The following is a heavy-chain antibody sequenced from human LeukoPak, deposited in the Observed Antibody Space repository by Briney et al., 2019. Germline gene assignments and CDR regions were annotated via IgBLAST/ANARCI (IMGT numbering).Heavy chain of an antibody. D-gene: IGHD4-11*01. CDR1: GRSFSGYY. CDR3: ASYSNGTGNNWFDP. V-gene: IGHV4-34*01. Sequence: PSETLSLTCAVYGRSFSGYYWSWIRQPPGKGLEWIGEINHSGSTNYNPSLKSRVTISVDTSKNQFSLKLSSVTAADTAVYYCASYSNGTGNNWFDPWGQGTLVTVSS. CDR2: INHSGST. J-gene: IGHJ5*02.